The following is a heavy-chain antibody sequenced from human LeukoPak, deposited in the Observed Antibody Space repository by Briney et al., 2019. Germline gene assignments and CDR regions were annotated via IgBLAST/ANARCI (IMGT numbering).Heavy chain of an antibody. Sequence: SETLSLTCTVSGGSISSYYWSWIRQPPGKGLEWIGCIYYSGSTNNNPSLKSRVTISVDTSKNQFSLKLSSVTAADTAVYYCARGDGGNYYYYGMDVWGQGTTVTVSS. D-gene: IGHD4-23*01. V-gene: IGHV4-59*01. CDR1: GGSISSYY. CDR2: IYYSGST. CDR3: ARGDGGNYYYYGMDV. J-gene: IGHJ6*02.